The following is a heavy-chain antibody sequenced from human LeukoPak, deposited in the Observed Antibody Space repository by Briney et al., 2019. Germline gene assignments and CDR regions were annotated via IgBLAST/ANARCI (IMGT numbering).Heavy chain of an antibody. D-gene: IGHD2-8*01. CDR3: ARGAIVLMVYAIAPDY. CDR2: ISGYNGKT. V-gene: IGHV1-18*01. CDR1: GYTFNTYG. J-gene: IGHJ4*02. Sequence: ASVKVSCKASGYTFNTYGITWVRQAPGQGLEWMGWISGYNGKTKYAQKLQDRVTMTTDTSTTTAYMELRSLRSDDTAVYYCARGAIVLMVYAIAPDYWGQGTLVTVSS.